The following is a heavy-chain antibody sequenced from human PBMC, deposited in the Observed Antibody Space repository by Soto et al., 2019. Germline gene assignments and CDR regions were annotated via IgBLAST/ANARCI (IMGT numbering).Heavy chain of an antibody. CDR2: IIPIFGTA. CDR3: ARDQGGSYLSECWFDP. V-gene: IGHV1-69*06. D-gene: IGHD1-26*01. Sequence: QVQLVQSGAEVKKPGSSVKVSCKASGGTFSSYAISWVRQAPGQGLEWMGGIIPIFGTANYAQKFQGRVTITADKSASTAYRELSSLRSEDTAVYYCARDQGGSYLSECWFDPWGQGTLVTVSS. CDR1: GGTFSSYA. J-gene: IGHJ5*02.